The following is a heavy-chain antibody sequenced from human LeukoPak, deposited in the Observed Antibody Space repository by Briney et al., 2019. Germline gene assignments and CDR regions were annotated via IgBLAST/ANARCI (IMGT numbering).Heavy chain of an antibody. Sequence: GGSLRLSCAASGFTFSSYGMHWVRQAPGKGLEWVAVISYDGSNKYYADAVKGRFTISRDNAKNTVYLQMNSLRVEDTAVYYCASPNGRSVAGIDYWGQGTLVTVSS. CDR2: ISYDGSNK. CDR1: GFTFSSYG. CDR3: ASPNGRSVAGIDY. V-gene: IGHV3-30*03. J-gene: IGHJ4*02. D-gene: IGHD6-19*01.